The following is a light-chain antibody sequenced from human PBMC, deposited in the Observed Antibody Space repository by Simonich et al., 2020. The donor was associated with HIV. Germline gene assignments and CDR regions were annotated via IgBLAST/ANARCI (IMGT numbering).Light chain of an antibody. CDR2: EDS. CDR1: ALQKKY. CDR3: YSTDSSGNHRV. Sequence: SYELTQPPSVSVSPGQTARITCSGEALQKKYSYWYQQKSGPAPVLVSYEDSKRPSGIPERFSGSSSGTMATLTISGAQVEDEADYYCYSTDSSGNHRVFGGGTKLTVL. J-gene: IGLJ2*01. V-gene: IGLV3-10*01.